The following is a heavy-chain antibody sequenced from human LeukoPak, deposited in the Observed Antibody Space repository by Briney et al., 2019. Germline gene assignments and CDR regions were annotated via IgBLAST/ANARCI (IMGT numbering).Heavy chain of an antibody. CDR1: GGTFSSYA. CDR3: ARGVYYDSSGYYSIDY. CDR2: IIPMIGIA. Sequence: VASVKVSCKASGGTFSSYAISWVRQAPGQGLEWMGRIIPMIGIANYVQKFQGRVTITADESTSTAYMELSSLRSEDTAVYYCARGVYYDSSGYYSIDYWGQGTLVTVSS. J-gene: IGHJ4*02. V-gene: IGHV1-69*04. D-gene: IGHD3-22*01.